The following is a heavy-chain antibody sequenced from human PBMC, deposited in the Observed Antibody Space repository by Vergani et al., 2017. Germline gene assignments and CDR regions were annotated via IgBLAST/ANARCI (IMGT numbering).Heavy chain of an antibody. V-gene: IGHV3-23*01. D-gene: IGHD3-3*01. CDR2: ISGRGGST. J-gene: IGHJ6*02. Sequence: EVQLLESGGGLVQPGGSLRLSCAASGFSFSSYAMSWVRQAPGKGLEWVSGISGRGGSTYYADSVKGRFTISRDNSKNTLYLQMNSLRAEDTALYYWAKVPDYDFWSGGVATYGMDVWGQGATVTVSS. CDR1: GFSFSSYA. CDR3: AKVPDYDFWSGGVATYGMDV.